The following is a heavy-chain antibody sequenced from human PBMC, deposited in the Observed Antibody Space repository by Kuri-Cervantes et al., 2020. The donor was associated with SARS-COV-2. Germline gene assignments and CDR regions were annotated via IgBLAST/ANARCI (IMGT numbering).Heavy chain of an antibody. V-gene: IGHV1-46*04. CDR1: GYTFTDYY. CDR3: AKGGCGGDCYPPQHYYLYMVV. D-gene: IGHD2-21*02. J-gene: IGHJ6*03. CDR2: INPSIGNT. Sequence: ASVKDSCKASGYTFTDYYMHWVRQAPGQGFEWMGMINPSIGNTRFAQRLQGRVTMTRDTSTNTVYMELHSLTSEDTAIYFCAKGGCGGDCYPPQHYYLYMVVWGTGTTVTVSS.